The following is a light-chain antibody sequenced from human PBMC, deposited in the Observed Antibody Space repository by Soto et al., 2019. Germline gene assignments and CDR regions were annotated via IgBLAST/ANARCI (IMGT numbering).Light chain of an antibody. V-gene: IGKV1-39*01. CDR2: SAS. J-gene: IGKJ2*03. CDR3: QHGYVAPYS. CDR1: QDINVY. Sequence: DIPITESPSSLSASIRDTVTITCRASQDINVYLNWYQQKPGEVPKLLIYSASTLHSGVPSRFTGSGSETDFTLTIRSLQPEDFATYYCQHGYVAPYSFGQGTKVDIK.